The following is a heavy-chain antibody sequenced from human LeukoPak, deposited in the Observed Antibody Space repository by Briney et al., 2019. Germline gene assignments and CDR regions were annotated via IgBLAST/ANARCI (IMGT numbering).Heavy chain of an antibody. CDR3: ARGPKGSGWYNWFDP. CDR1: GGSISSHY. D-gene: IGHD6-19*01. Sequence: PSETLSLTCTASGGSISSHYLSWIRQPPGKGLEWMGNIYYSGSTNYNPSLKSRGTISVDTSNNQFSLKLRSVTAADPAVYYCARGPKGSGWYNWFDPWGQGTLVTVSS. V-gene: IGHV4-59*11. J-gene: IGHJ5*02. CDR2: IYYSGST.